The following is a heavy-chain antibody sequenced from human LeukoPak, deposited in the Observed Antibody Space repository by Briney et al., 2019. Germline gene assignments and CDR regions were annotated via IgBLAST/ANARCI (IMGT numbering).Heavy chain of an antibody. CDR1: GGTFSSYA. D-gene: IGHD2-15*01. Sequence: SVKVSCKASGGTFSSYAISWVRQAPGQGLEWMGGIIPIFGTANYAQKFQGRVTITADKSTSTAYMELSSLRSEDTAVYYCASQDCSGGSCYFDAFDIRGQGTMVTVSS. CDR2: IIPIFGTA. CDR3: ASQDCSGGSCYFDAFDI. J-gene: IGHJ3*02. V-gene: IGHV1-69*06.